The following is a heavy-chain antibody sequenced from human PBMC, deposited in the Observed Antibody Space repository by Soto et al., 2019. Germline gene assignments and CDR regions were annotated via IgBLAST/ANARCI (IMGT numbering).Heavy chain of an antibody. J-gene: IGHJ6*03. CDR3: ATEYYDFWSGYRAPMDV. CDR1: GYTFTSYG. Sequence: GASVKVSCKASGYTFTSYGISWVRQAPGQGLEWMGWISAYNGNTNYAQKLQGRVTMTTDTSTSTAYMELRSLRSDDMAVYYCATEYYDFWSGYRAPMDVWGKGTTVTVSS. D-gene: IGHD3-3*01. V-gene: IGHV1-18*03. CDR2: ISAYNGNT.